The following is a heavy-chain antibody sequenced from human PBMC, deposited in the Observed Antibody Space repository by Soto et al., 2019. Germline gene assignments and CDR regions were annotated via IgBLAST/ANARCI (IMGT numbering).Heavy chain of an antibody. CDR2: IYYSGST. CDR1: GGSISSSSYY. CDR3: ARHANDYGDYGYYYYYMDV. Sequence: SETLSLTCTVSGGSISSSSYYWGWIRQPPGKGLEWIGSIYYSGSTYYNPSLKSRVTMSVDTSKNQFSLKLSSVTAAETAVYYCARHANDYGDYGYYYYYMDVWGKGTTVTVSS. D-gene: IGHD4-17*01. V-gene: IGHV4-39*01. J-gene: IGHJ6*03.